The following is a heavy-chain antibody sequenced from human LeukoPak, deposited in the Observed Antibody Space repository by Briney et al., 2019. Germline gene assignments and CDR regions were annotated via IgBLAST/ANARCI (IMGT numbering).Heavy chain of an antibody. CDR1: GYTFTSYY. CDR3: ARAQQLAPNFDY. V-gene: IGHV1-46*01. D-gene: IGHD6-13*01. J-gene: IGHJ4*02. CDR2: INPSGGST. Sequence: ASVKVSCKASGYTFTSYYMHWVRQAPGQGLEWMGIINPSGGSTSYAQKFQGRVTMTRDTSITTAYMELSRLRSDDTAVYYCARAQQLAPNFDYWGQGTLVTVSS.